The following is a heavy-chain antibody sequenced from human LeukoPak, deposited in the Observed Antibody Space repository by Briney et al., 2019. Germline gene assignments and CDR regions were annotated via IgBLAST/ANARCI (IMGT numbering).Heavy chain of an antibody. CDR3: AKKLYGSGKFYYYYGMDV. Sequence: PGGSLRLSCAASGFTVTSTYMSWVRQTPGKGLEWVSGLYSAGNTYYAGSVKGRFAVSRDESKNTLYLQMNSLRAEDTAVYYCAKKLYGSGKFYYYYGMDVWGQGTTVTVSS. V-gene: IGHV3-66*01. CDR2: LYSAGNT. CDR1: GFTVTSTY. J-gene: IGHJ6*02. D-gene: IGHD3-10*01.